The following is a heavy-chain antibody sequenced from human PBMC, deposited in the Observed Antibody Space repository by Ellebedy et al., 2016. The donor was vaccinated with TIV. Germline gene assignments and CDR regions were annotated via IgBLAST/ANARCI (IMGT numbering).Heavy chain of an antibody. J-gene: IGHJ4*02. CDR3: TRVSGSYPNSVYYFDY. V-gene: IGHV3-49*03. D-gene: IGHD1-26*01. CDR1: GFTFGDYA. Sequence: PGGSLRLSCTASGFTFGDYAMSWFRQAPGKGLEWVGFIRSKAYGGTTEYAASVKGRFTISRDDSKSIAYLQMNSLKTEDTAVYYCTRVSGSYPNSVYYFDYWGQGTLVIVSS. CDR2: IRSKAYGGTT.